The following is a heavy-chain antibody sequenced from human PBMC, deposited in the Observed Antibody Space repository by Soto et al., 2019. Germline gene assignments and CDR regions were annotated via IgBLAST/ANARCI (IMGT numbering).Heavy chain of an antibody. CDR2: IIPIFGTA. J-gene: IGHJ4*02. Sequence: ASVKVSCKASGGTFSSYAISWVRQAPGQGLEWLVGIIPIFGTANYAQKFQGRVTITADESTSTAYMELSSLRSEDTAVYYCAREGSNYYDSSGYYDDYFDYWGQGTLVTVSS. CDR1: GGTFSSYA. V-gene: IGHV1-69*13. CDR3: AREGSNYYDSSGYYDDYFDY. D-gene: IGHD3-22*01.